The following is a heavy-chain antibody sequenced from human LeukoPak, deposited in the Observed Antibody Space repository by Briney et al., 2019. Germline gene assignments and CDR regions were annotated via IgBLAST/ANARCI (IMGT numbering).Heavy chain of an antibody. Sequence: GGSLRLSCAASGFTFSSCGMHWVRQAPGKGLEWVAVISFDATNKYYADSVKGRFTISRDNSKNTLYLQMNSLRAEDTAVYYCAKDSSADDSSGYSYYFDYWGQGTLVTVSS. CDR2: ISFDATNK. CDR3: AKDSSADDSSGYSYYFDY. V-gene: IGHV3-30*18. D-gene: IGHD3-22*01. J-gene: IGHJ4*02. CDR1: GFTFSSCG.